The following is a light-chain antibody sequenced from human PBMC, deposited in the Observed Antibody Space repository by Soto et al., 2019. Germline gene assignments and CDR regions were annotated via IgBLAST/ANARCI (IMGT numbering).Light chain of an antibody. J-gene: IGKJ4*01. CDR1: QSVSSL. CDR2: EAS. Sequence: EIVLTQPPATLSLSPGERATRSCRASQSVSSLLAWYQQKPGQAPRLLIYEASNRASGIPARFSGRGSGTDFTLTISSLEPEDFAAYYCQQRSNWPLTFGGGTKVDIK. V-gene: IGKV3-11*01. CDR3: QQRSNWPLT.